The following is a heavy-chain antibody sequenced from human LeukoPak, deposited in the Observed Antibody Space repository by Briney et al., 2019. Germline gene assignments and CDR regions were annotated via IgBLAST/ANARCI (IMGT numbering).Heavy chain of an antibody. Sequence: PGGSLRLSCAASGFTFSSYSMNWVRQAPGKGLEWVSSISSSSSYIYYADSVKGRFTISRDSAKNSLYLQMNSLRAEDTAVYYCATKWFRELFGWGQGTLVTVSS. D-gene: IGHD3-10*01. CDR1: GFTFSSYS. J-gene: IGHJ4*02. CDR2: ISSSSSYI. CDR3: ATKWFRELFG. V-gene: IGHV3-21*01.